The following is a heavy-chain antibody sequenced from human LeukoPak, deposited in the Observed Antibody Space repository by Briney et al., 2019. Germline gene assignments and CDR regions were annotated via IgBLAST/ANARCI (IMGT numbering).Heavy chain of an antibody. D-gene: IGHD2-15*01. CDR1: GLTFRNYA. V-gene: IGHV3-23*01. Sequence: GGSLRLSCAASGLTFRNYAMSWVRQAPGKGLEWVSVVCANDGNTYYADAVKGRFTISRDNSKDTLYLQMDSLRAEDTAVYYCAKGSGSSCYSPCDYWGQGILVTVSS. CDR2: VCANDGNT. J-gene: IGHJ4*02. CDR3: AKGSGSSCYSPCDY.